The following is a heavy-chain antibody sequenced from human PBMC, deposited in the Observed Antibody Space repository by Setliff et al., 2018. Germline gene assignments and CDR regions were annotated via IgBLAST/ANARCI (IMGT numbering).Heavy chain of an antibody. V-gene: IGHV4-34*01. J-gene: IGHJ4*02. CDR1: GGSFSGYY. CDR3: ATLTGDRGVDY. D-gene: IGHD7-27*01. CDR2: INHSGST. Sequence: SETLSLTCAVYGGSFSGYYWSWIRQPPGKGLEWIGEINHSGSTNYNPSLKSRVTMSVDTSKNQFSLKLTSVGAADTAVYYCATLTGDRGVDYWGQGRLVTVSS.